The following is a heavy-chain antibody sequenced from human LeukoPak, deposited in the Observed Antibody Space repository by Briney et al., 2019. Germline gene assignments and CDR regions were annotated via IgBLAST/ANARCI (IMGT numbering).Heavy chain of an antibody. CDR3: ARHDFWSGKLGY. Sequence: ASVKVSCKASGYTFTSYYMHWVRQAPGQGLEWMGWISAYNDNTNYAHKLQGRVTMTTDSSTTTAYMELRSLSSDDTAVYYCARHDFWSGKLGYWGQGTLVTVSS. CDR2: ISAYNDNT. J-gene: IGHJ4*02. D-gene: IGHD3-3*01. V-gene: IGHV1-18*04. CDR1: GYTFTSYY.